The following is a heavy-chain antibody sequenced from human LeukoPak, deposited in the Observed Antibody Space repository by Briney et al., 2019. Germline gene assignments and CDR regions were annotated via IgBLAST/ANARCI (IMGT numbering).Heavy chain of an antibody. V-gene: IGHV3-48*04. Sequence: GGSLRLSCAASGFTFSSYSMNWVRQAPGEGLEWVSYITGSSSTIYYADSVKGRFTISRDNSKNSLYLQMNSLRAEDTAVYYCAKSNWCDPWGQGTLVTVSS. CDR2: ITGSSSTI. CDR3: AKSNWCDP. J-gene: IGHJ5*02. CDR1: GFTFSSYS.